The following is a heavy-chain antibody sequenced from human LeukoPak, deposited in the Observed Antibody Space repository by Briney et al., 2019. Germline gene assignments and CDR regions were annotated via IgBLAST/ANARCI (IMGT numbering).Heavy chain of an antibody. D-gene: IGHD3-16*01. V-gene: IGHV3-23*01. J-gene: IGHJ4*02. CDR3: AKGGDLITYFDY. Sequence: GGSLRLSCAASGFTFSTYAMNWVRQAPGKGLEWVSTISGSGGTPHYADSVKGRFTISRDNSKNTLQLQMNSLRAEDTAVYYCAKGGDLITYFDYWGQGTLVTVSS. CDR2: ISGSGGTP. CDR1: GFTFSTYA.